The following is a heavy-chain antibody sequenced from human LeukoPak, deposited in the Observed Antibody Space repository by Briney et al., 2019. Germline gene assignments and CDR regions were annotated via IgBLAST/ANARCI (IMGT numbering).Heavy chain of an antibody. J-gene: IGHJ4*02. CDR3: ARGVGATLGTY. Sequence: GASVKVSCKASGGTFSSYAISWVRQAPGQGLEWMGGIIPIFGTANYAQKFQGRVTMTRNTSISTAYMELSSLRSEDTAVYYCARGVGATLGTYWGQGTLVTVSS. CDR1: GGTFSSYA. D-gene: IGHD1-26*01. CDR2: IIPIFGTA. V-gene: IGHV1-69*05.